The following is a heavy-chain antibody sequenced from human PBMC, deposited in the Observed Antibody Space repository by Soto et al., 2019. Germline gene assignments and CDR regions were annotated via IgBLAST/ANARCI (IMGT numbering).Heavy chain of an antibody. D-gene: IGHD2-2*01. CDR2: ISYDGSNK. CDR3: AKDGGCSSTSCHGLDY. V-gene: IGHV3-30*18. J-gene: IGHJ4*02. Sequence: GGSLRLSCAASGFTFSSYGMHWVRQAPGKGLEWVAVISYDGSNKYYADSVKGRFTISRDNSKNTLYLQMNSLRAEDTAVYYCAKDGGCSSTSCHGLDYWGQGTLVTVSS. CDR1: GFTFSSYG.